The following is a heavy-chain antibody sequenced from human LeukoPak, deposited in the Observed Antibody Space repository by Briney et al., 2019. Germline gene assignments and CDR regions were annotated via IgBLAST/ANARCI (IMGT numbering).Heavy chain of an antibody. CDR3: ASSYRYCSSTGCYHDAFDI. V-gene: IGHV1-2*02. J-gene: IGHJ3*02. D-gene: IGHD2-2*01. CDR1: GYTFTGYY. Sequence: ASVKVSCKASGYTFTGYYMHWVRQAPGQGLEWMGWINPNSGGTNYAQKFQGRVTMTRDTSISTAYMELSRLRSDDTAVYYCASSYRYCSSTGCYHDAFDIWGQGTMVTVSS. CDR2: INPNSGGT.